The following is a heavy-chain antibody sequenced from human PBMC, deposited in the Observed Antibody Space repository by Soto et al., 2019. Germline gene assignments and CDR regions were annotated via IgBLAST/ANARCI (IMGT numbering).Heavy chain of an antibody. CDR1: GGSISSGGYY. Sequence: TQSLTCTFAGGSISSGGYYWSWIRHHPGKGLEWIGYIYYSGSTYYNPSLRSRVTIAVDTYKNQLSLKLSSVTATDTAVDYCARFDYYDSRRYPNGLAYWGQRNLLTVSS. CDR2: IYYSGST. CDR3: ARFDYYDSRRYPNGLAY. J-gene: IGHJ4*01. V-gene: IGHV4-31*03. D-gene: IGHD3-22*01.